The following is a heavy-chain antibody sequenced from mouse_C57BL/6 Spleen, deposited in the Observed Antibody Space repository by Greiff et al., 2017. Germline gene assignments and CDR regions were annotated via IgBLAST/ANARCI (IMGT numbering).Heavy chain of an antibody. Sequence: VQGVESGPGLVAPSQSLSITCTVSGFSLTSYGVDWVRQPPGKGLEWLGVIWGGGSTNYNSALMSRLSISKDNSKSQVFLKMNSLQTDDTAMYYCAKSYGSSYAPLAMDYWGQGTSVTVSS. CDR3: AKSYGSSYAPLAMDY. J-gene: IGHJ4*01. CDR2: IWGGGST. D-gene: IGHD1-1*01. CDR1: GFSLTSYG. V-gene: IGHV2-9*01.